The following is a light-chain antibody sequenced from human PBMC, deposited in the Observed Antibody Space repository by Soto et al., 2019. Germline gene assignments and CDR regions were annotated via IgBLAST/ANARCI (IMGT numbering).Light chain of an antibody. Sequence: QSALTQPASVSGSPGQSITISCTGSSSDVAAYNYVSWYQQHPGKAPKLIIYDVGSRPSGVSNRFSGSKSGNTASLTISGLQAEDEADYYCSSYTSSNTEVFGTGTKVTVL. CDR1: SSDVAAYNY. CDR3: SSYTSSNTEV. J-gene: IGLJ1*01. CDR2: DVG. V-gene: IGLV2-14*01.